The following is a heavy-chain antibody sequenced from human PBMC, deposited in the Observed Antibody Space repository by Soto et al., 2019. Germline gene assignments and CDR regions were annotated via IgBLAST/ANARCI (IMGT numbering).Heavy chain of an antibody. Sequence: GASVKVSCKASGGTFSSYAISWVRQAPGQELEWMGGIIPIFGTANYAQKFQGRVTTTADESTSTAYMERSSLRSEDTAVYYCASAVPRRGGYCSGGSCYSSDYCDYWGQGTLVTVSS. CDR2: IIPIFGTA. V-gene: IGHV1-69*13. CDR3: ASAVPRRGGYCSGGSCYSSDYCDY. CDR1: GGTFSSYA. J-gene: IGHJ4*02. D-gene: IGHD2-15*01.